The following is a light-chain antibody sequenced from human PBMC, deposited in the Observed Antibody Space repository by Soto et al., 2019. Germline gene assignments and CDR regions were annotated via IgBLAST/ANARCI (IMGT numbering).Light chain of an antibody. Sequence: QSVRTQPHSASGTPGQRVTISGSGNSSNIGTSSVHWFQQLPGTAPKLLISTTNQRPSGVPERFSGSKSGTSASLAISGLQSEDEADYYCAAWDDSLNGHVFGTGTKVTVL. J-gene: IGLJ1*01. V-gene: IGLV1-44*01. CDR2: TTN. CDR1: SSNIGTSS. CDR3: AAWDDSLNGHV.